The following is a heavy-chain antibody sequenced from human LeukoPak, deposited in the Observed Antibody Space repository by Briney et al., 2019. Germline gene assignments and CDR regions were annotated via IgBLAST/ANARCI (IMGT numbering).Heavy chain of an antibody. Sequence: GGSLRLSCAASGFTFSSYAMSWVRQAPGKGLEWVSAISGSGGSTYYADSVKGRFTISRDDSKDTLYLQMNSLRAEDTAVYYCAKVGEGYYFDYWGQGTLVTVSS. CDR2: ISGSGGST. V-gene: IGHV3-23*01. D-gene: IGHD3-10*01. CDR3: AKVGEGYYFDY. CDR1: GFTFSSYA. J-gene: IGHJ4*02.